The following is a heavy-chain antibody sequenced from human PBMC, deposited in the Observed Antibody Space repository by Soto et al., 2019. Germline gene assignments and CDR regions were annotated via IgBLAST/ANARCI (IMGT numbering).Heavy chain of an antibody. J-gene: IGHJ4*02. Sequence: GGSLRLSCAASGFTFSSYSMNWVRQAPGKGLEWASYISSSSSTIYYADSVKGRFTISRDNAKNSLYLQMNSLRAEDTAVYYCARDRGHGDMLAFDYWGQGTLVTVSS. CDR2: ISSSSSTI. CDR1: GFTFSSYS. V-gene: IGHV3-48*01. CDR3: ARDRGHGDMLAFDY. D-gene: IGHD4-17*01.